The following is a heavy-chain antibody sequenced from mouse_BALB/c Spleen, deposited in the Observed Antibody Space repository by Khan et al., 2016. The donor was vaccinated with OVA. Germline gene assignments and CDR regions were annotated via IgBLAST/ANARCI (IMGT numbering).Heavy chain of an antibody. Sequence: VQLQQSGAELVKPGASVKLSCTASGFNIKDTYMHWVKQRPEQGPEWIGRIDPANGDIKYDPKFQDKATITADTSSNTAYLQVNSLTSEDTAVYYCATLYGYTFAYWGQGTLVSVSA. CDR3: ATLYGYTFAY. J-gene: IGHJ3*01. V-gene: IGHV14-3*02. CDR2: IDPANGDI. D-gene: IGHD2-2*01. CDR1: GFNIKDTY.